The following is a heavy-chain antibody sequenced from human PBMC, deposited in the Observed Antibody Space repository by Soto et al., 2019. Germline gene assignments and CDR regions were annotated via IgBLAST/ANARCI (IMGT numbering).Heavy chain of an antibody. CDR2: IKSKTDGGTT. Sequence: GGSLRLSCAASGFTFSNAWMSWVRQAPGKGLEWVGRIKSKTDGGTTDYAAPVKGRFTISRDDSKNTLYLQMNSLKTEDTAVYYCTTDKLMGYYYGMDVWGQGTTVTVSS. V-gene: IGHV3-15*01. D-gene: IGHD2-8*01. CDR1: GFTFSNAW. CDR3: TTDKLMGYYYGMDV. J-gene: IGHJ6*02.